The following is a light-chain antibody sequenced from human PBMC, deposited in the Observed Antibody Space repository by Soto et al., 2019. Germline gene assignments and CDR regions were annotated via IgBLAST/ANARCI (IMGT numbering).Light chain of an antibody. CDR3: QNYNGAPWT. CDR2: AAS. Sequence: DIQMTQSPSSLSASVGDRVTITCLARQGIINYLVWYQQKPGKVPKLLIYAASTLQSGVPSRFSGSGSGTDFTLTISSLQHEDVATYDCQNYNGAPWTFGQGTKVEIK. J-gene: IGKJ1*01. CDR1: QGIINY. V-gene: IGKV1-27*01.